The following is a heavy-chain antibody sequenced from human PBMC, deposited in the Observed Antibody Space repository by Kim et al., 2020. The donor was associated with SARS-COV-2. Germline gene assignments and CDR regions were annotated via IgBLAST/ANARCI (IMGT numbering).Heavy chain of an antibody. CDR2: IWYDGSNK. Sequence: GGSLRLSCAASGFTFSSYGMHWVRQAPGKGLEWVAVIWYDGSNKYYADSVKGRFTISRDNSKNTLYLQMNSLRAEDTAVYYCARDNGAGYDYVWGSYRHLTYYSYVMDAGAQGTPATASS. J-gene: IGHJ6*02. CDR1: GFTFSSYG. V-gene: IGHV3-33*08. D-gene: IGHD3-16*02. CDR3: ARDNGAGYDYVWGSYRHLTYYSYVMDA.